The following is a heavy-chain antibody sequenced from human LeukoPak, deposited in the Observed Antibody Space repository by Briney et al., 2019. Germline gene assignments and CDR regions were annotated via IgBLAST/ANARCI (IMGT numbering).Heavy chain of an antibody. Sequence: SETLSLTCAVSADSFSSHYWTWIRQSPGKGLEWIGYISYIGSTNYNPSLKSRVTISIDTSKNQSSLKLRSVTAADTAVYYCARDLVTVTKGFDIWGQGTMVSVSS. J-gene: IGHJ3*02. V-gene: IGHV4-59*11. CDR3: ARDLVTVTKGFDI. CDR1: ADSFSSHY. D-gene: IGHD4-17*01. CDR2: ISYIGST.